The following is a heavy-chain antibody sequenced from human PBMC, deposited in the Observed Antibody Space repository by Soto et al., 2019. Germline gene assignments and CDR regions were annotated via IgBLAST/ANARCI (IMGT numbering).Heavy chain of an antibody. CDR2: ISSSSSYF. D-gene: IGHD3-10*01. V-gene: IGHV3-21*01. J-gene: IGHJ6*02. CDR3: ARDRGAASDIRYYYYGIDV. CDR1: GFIFDIYS. Sequence: EVQLVESGGGLVKPGGSLRLPFAASGFIFDIYSMTWVRRAPGKGLEWVSPISSSSSYFYYADSVKGRFTISRDNAENSLYLQMSSLRADDTAVYYCARDRGAASDIRYYYYGIDVWGQGTTVTVSS.